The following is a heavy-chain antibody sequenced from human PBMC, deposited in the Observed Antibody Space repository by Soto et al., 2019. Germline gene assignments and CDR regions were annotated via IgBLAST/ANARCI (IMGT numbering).Heavy chain of an antibody. D-gene: IGHD2-2*01. CDR3: ATMDCSSTSCYAEFDP. CDR2: INSDGSST. CDR1: GFTFSSYW. J-gene: IGHJ5*02. V-gene: IGHV3-74*01. Sequence: EVQLVESGGGLVQPGGSLRLSCAASGFTFSSYWMHWVRQAPGKGLVWVSRINSDGSSTSYADSVKGRFTISRDNAKNTLYLQMNCLRAEDTAVYYCATMDCSSTSCYAEFDPWGQGTLVTVSS.